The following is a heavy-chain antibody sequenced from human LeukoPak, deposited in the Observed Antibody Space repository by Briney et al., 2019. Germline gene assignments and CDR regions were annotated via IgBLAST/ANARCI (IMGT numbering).Heavy chain of an antibody. V-gene: IGHV1-69*05. CDR2: IIPIFGTA. CDR1: GGTFSSYA. D-gene: IGHD3-3*01. CDR3: AREGSSDSYDFWSGYYPGDAFDT. J-gene: IGHJ3*02. Sequence: ASVKVSCKASGGTFSSYAISWVRQAPGQGLEWMGGIIPIFGTANYAQKFQGRVTITTDESTSTAYMELSSLRSEDTAVYYCAREGSSDSYDFWSGYYPGDAFDTWGQGTMVTVSS.